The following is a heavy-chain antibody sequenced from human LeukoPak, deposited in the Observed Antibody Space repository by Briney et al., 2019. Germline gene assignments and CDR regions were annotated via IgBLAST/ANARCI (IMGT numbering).Heavy chain of an antibody. Sequence: ASVKVSCKASGYTFTSYDINWVRQATGQGLEWMGWMNPNSGNTGYAQKFQGRVTMTRDTSISTAYMELSSLRSEDTAVYYCARGRRSSGYRRTNWFDSWGQGTLVTVSS. CDR1: GYTFTSYD. D-gene: IGHD6-19*01. CDR3: ARGRRSSGYRRTNWFDS. CDR2: MNPNSGNT. V-gene: IGHV1-8*01. J-gene: IGHJ5*01.